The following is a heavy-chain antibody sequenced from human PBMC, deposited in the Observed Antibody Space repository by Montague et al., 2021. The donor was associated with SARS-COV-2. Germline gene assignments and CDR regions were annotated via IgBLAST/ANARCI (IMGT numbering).Heavy chain of an antibody. Sequence: SETLSLTCAVYGGSFSGYYWGWIRQPPGKGLEWIGEINHSGSTNYNPSLKSRVNMSLDTSKNQFSLKLSSVTAADTAVYYCARDRRYCSGTSCYTGYYYYFMDVWGKGTTITVSS. V-gene: IGHV4-34*01. D-gene: IGHD2-2*02. J-gene: IGHJ6*03. CDR1: GGSFSGYY. CDR2: INHSGST. CDR3: ARDRRYCSGTSCYTGYYYYFMDV.